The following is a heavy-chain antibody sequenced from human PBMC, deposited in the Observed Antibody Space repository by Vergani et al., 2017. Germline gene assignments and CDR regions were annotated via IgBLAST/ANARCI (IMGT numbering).Heavy chain of an antibody. J-gene: IGHJ3*01. CDR1: GGSISAGYYF. D-gene: IGHD2-15*01. V-gene: IGHV4-61*02. CDR2: ISASGNA. Sequence: QVQLQASGPGRVKPSQTLSLTCTMSGGSISAGYYFWSWIRQPAGKGLEWLGHISASGNASHSPSLKTRVSMSVGTSKNQFSLTVTSVTAADTAIYFCARRSGGYYSGGKVHPLRRAFDVWGHGTVVTVSS. CDR3: ARRSGGYYSGGKVHPLRRAFDV.